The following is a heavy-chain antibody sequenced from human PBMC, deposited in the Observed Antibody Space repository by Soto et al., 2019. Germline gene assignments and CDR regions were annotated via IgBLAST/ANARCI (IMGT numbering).Heavy chain of an antibody. Sequence: PSETLSLTCIVSGASISTGGYSRSWIRQPPGKGPEWIGYIYESGRTYYKPSLKSRASISMDKSRNQFSVRLTSVTAADTAVYFCARGDRYSGSFSDYFDPWGQGTLVTVSS. D-gene: IGHD1-26*01. CDR3: ARGDRYSGSFSDYFDP. V-gene: IGHV4-30-2*01. CDR1: GASISTGGYS. CDR2: IYESGRT. J-gene: IGHJ5*02.